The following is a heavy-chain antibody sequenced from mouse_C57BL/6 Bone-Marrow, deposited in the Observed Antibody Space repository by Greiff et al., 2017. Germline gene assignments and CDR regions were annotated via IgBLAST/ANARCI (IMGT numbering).Heavy chain of an antibody. Sequence: VQVVESGAELVKPGASVKMSCKASGYTFTTYPIEWMKQNHGKSLEWIGNFHPYNDDTKYNEKFKGKATLTVEKSSSTVYLELSRLTSDDSAVYYCARRDDGYWYFDVWDTGTTVTVSS. D-gene: IGHD2-3*01. CDR1: GYTFTTYP. CDR2: FHPYNDDT. CDR3: ARRDDGYWYFDV. J-gene: IGHJ1*03. V-gene: IGHV1-47*01.